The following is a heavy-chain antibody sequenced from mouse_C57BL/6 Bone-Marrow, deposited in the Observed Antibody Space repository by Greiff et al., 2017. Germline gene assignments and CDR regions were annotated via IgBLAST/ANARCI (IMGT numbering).Heavy chain of an antibody. CDR3: ARYPYDYGSGYYYAMDY. Sequence: QVQLQQSGAELARPGASVKLSCKASGYTFTSYGISWVKQRTGQGLEWIGEIYPRSGNTYYNEKFKGKATLTADKSSSTAYMELRSLTSEDSAVYFCARYPYDYGSGYYYAMDYWGQGTSVTVSS. D-gene: IGHD1-1*01. J-gene: IGHJ4*01. CDR1: GYTFTSYG. CDR2: IYPRSGNT. V-gene: IGHV1-81*01.